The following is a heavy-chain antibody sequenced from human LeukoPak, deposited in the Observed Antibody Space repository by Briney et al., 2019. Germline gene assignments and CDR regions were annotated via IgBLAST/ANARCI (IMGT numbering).Heavy chain of an antibody. Sequence: GGSLRLSCAASDFSFSNCAMSWVRQAPGKGLEWVSAVSNSGGSTYYADSVKGRFTISRDNAKNSLYLQMNSLRAEDTAVYYCARSGYSYGVTDYWGQGTLVTVSS. CDR1: DFSFSNCA. CDR3: ARSGYSYGVTDY. V-gene: IGHV3-23*01. D-gene: IGHD5-18*01. J-gene: IGHJ4*02. CDR2: VSNSGGST.